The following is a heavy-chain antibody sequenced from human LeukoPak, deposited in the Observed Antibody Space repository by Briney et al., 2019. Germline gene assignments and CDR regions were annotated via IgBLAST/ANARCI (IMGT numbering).Heavy chain of an antibody. CDR1: GGSISNYY. CDR3: ARDSPHGGYVTY. CDR2: MYYSGSF. V-gene: IGHV4-59*01. Sequence: PSETLSLTCTVSGGSISNYYWSWIRQPPGRGLEWIGFMYYSGSFNYNPSLKSRVTISVETSMNQFSLRLSSVTAADTAVYYCARDSPHGGYVTYWGQGTLVTVSS. J-gene: IGHJ4*02. D-gene: IGHD5-12*01.